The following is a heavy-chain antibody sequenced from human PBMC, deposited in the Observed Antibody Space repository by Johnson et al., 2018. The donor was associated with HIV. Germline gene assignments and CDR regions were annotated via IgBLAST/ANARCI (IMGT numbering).Heavy chain of an antibody. CDR1: GFTFDDYA. J-gene: IGHJ3*02. D-gene: IGHD3-10*01. CDR3: AKEAAMVQGGAFDI. CDR2: SSWNSGSI. Sequence: VQLVESGGGLVQPGGSLRLSCAASGFTFDDYAMHWVRQAPGTGLEWVSGSSWNSGSIGYADSVKGRFTISRDNAKNSLYLQMNSLRAEDTALYYCAKEAAMVQGGAFDIWGQGTMVTVSS. V-gene: IGHV3-9*01.